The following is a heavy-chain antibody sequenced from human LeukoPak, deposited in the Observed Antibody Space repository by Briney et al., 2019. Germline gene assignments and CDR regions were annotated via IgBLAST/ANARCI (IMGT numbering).Heavy chain of an antibody. J-gene: IGHJ4*02. D-gene: IGHD3-3*01. Sequence: GGSLRLSCSASGFTFSSFAMHWVRQAPGKGLEYVAAISRNGGSTYYADSVKGRFTISRDNSKNTLYLQMSSLRAEDTAVYLCVKDLRSDFMGILSRYLSYWGQGTLVTVSS. V-gene: IGHV3-64D*09. CDR1: GFTFSSFA. CDR3: VKDLRSDFMGILSRYLSY. CDR2: ISRNGGST.